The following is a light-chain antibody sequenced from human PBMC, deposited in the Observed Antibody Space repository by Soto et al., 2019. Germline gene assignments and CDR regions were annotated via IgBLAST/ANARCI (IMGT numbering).Light chain of an antibody. V-gene: IGKV3-11*01. CDR2: DAS. CDR3: QQRVNWPLT. J-gene: IGKJ1*01. CDR1: QSVNIY. Sequence: DIVLTQSPATLSLSPGERATLSCRTSQSVNIYLAWYQQKPGQAPRLLIYDASNRATGIPARFSGSGSGTDLTLTITSLEPADFAVYYCQQRVNWPLTFGQGTKVEIK.